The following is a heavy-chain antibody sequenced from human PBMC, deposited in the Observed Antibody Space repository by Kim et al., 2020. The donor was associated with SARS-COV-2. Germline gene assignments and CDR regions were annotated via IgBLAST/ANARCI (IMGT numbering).Heavy chain of an antibody. Sequence: TNYNPSLKSRVTISVETSKNQFSRKLSSVTAADTAVYYCARVGSATLFDYWGQGTLVTVSS. CDR2: T. V-gene: IGHV4-59*01. CDR3: ARVGSATLFDY. D-gene: IGHD6-6*01. J-gene: IGHJ4*02.